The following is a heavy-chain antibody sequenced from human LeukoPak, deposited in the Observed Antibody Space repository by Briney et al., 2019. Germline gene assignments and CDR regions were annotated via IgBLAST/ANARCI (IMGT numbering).Heavy chain of an antibody. V-gene: IGHV1-2*02. CDR2: INPNSGGT. CDR3: AKVRSRGLLYYFDY. D-gene: IGHD2-21*02. Sequence: ASVKVSCKASGYTFTGYYMHWVRQAPGQGLEWMGWINPNSGGTNYAQKFQGRVTMTRDTSISTAYMELSRLRSDDTAVYYCAKVRSRGLLYYFDYWGQGTLVTVSS. CDR1: GYTFTGYY. J-gene: IGHJ4*02.